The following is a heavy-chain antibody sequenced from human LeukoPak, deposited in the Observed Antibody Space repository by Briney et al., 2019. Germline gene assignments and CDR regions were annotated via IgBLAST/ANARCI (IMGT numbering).Heavy chain of an antibody. CDR2: IYYSGST. J-gene: IGHJ4*02. CDR1: GGSISSYY. CDR3: ARASTVTTWSAAELRLDY. Sequence: SETLSLTCTVSGGSISSYYWSWLRQPPGKGLEWIGYIYYSGSTNYNPSLKSRVTISLGTSKNQFSLKLSSVTAADTAVYYCARASTVTTWSAAELRLDYWGQGTLVTVSS. D-gene: IGHD4-17*01. V-gene: IGHV4-59*01.